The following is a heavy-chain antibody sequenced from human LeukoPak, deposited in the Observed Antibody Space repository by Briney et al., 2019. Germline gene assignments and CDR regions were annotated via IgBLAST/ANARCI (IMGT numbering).Heavy chain of an antibody. CDR1: GFTFSSYA. CDR3: AIIPKYSNHTDY. V-gene: IGHV3-23*01. D-gene: IGHD4-11*01. J-gene: IGHJ4*02. Sequence: GGSLRLSCAASGFTFSSYAMSWVRQAPGKGLEWVSAISGSGGSTYYADSVKGRFTISRDNSKNTLYLQMNSLRAEDTAVYYCAIIPKYSNHTDYRGQGTLVTVSS. CDR2: ISGSGGST.